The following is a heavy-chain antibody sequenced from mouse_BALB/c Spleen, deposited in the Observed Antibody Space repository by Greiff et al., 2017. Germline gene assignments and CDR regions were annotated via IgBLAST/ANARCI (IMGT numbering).Heavy chain of an antibody. Sequence: EVQGVESGGGLVQPGGSRKLSCAASGFTFSSFGMHWVRQAPEKGLEWVAYISSGSSTIYYADTVKGRFTISRDNPKNTLFLQMTSLRSEDTAMYYCARRGTYYGNSYAMDYWGQGTSVTVSA. V-gene: IGHV5-17*02. CDR1: GFTFSSFG. CDR2: ISSGSSTI. D-gene: IGHD2-10*01. CDR3: ARRGTYYGNSYAMDY. J-gene: IGHJ4*01.